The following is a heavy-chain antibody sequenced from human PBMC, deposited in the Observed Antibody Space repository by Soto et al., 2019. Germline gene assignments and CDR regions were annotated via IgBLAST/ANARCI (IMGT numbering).Heavy chain of an antibody. J-gene: IGHJ4*02. Sequence: ASVKVSCKVSGYTLTELSMHWVRQAPGKGLEWMGGFDPEDGEAIYAQKFQGRVTMTEDTSTDTAYMELSNLRSEDTAVYYCATQTGYSYGFGYWGQGTLVTVSS. CDR1: GYTLTELS. V-gene: IGHV1-24*01. CDR3: ATQTGYSYGFGY. D-gene: IGHD5-18*01. CDR2: FDPEDGEA.